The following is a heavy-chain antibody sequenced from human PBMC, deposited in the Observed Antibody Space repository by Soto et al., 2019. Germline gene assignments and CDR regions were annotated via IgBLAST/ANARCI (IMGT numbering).Heavy chain of an antibody. V-gene: IGHV4-34*01. D-gene: IGHD6-13*01. CDR1: GGSFSGYY. CDR3: ARTRIAAAGTFDY. J-gene: IGHJ4*02. CDR2: INHSGST. Sequence: QVQLQQWGAGLLKPSETLSLTCAVYGGSFSGYYWSWIRQPPGKGLEWIGEINHSGSTNYNPSLNRLVTISVYTSKNQFSLKLSSVTAADTAVYYCARTRIAAAGTFDYWGQGTLVTVSS.